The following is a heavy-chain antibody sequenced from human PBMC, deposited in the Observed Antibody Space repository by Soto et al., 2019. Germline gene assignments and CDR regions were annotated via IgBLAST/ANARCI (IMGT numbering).Heavy chain of an antibody. CDR2: IYYSGST. J-gene: IGHJ4*02. Sequence: QVQLQESGPGLVKPSETLSLTCTVSGGSVSSGSYYWSWIRQPPGKGLEWTGYIYYSGSTNYNPALKSRVTISVDTSKNQFSLKLSSVTAADTAVYYCARGDGYWGQGTLVTVSS. V-gene: IGHV4-61*01. CDR1: GGSVSSGSYY. CDR3: ARGDGY.